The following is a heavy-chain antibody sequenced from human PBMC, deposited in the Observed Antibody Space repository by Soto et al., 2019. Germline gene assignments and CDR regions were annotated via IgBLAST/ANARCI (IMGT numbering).Heavy chain of an antibody. D-gene: IGHD6-13*01. CDR1: GFTFSGYG. V-gene: IGHV3-23*01. J-gene: IGHJ4*02. CDR3: AKEQGRVAAALDY. CDR2: ITSSGSNT. Sequence: EVQLLESGGDLVQRGGSLRLSCAASGFTFSGYGMSWVRQAPGKGLEWVSSITSSGSNTYSVDSVKGRFTISRDNSKNTLYLQMNSLTVEDTAVYYWAKEQGRVAAALDYWGQGTLVTVSS.